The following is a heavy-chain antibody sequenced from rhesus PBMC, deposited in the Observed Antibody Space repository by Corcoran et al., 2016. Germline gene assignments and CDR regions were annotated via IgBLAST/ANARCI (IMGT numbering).Heavy chain of an antibody. V-gene: IGHV4S7*01. J-gene: IGHJ5-2*02. CDR2: VYGGSGST. CDR1: GGSISSSYW. Sequence: QVQLQESGPGLVKPSETLSLTCAVSGGSISSSYWWSWIRQSPGKGLEWIGYVYGGSGSTSSNPSLQVRVTISTDTSKNQFSLRLSSVTAADTAVYYCARREVDNSLDVWGRGVLVTVSS. CDR3: ARREVDNSLDV.